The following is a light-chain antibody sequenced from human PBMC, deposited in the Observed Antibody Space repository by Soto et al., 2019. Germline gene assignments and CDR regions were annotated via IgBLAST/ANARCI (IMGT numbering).Light chain of an antibody. CDR1: QSIHTS. CDR2: DST. Sequence: VLTQSPATLSLSPGERATLSCRASQSIHTSLAWYQQKPGQPPRLVVYDSTLRANGVPDRFGGSRSGTEFTLAIINLVAADFPLYLCQQREVGRPQTVGPGTRVDIK. J-gene: IGKJ1*01. CDR3: QQREVGRPQT. V-gene: IGKV3-11*01.